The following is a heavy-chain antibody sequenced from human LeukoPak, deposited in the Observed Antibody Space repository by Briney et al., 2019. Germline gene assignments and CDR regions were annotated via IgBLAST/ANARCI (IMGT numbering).Heavy chain of an antibody. J-gene: IGHJ5*02. CDR2: IYTSGST. Sequence: SETLSLTCTVSGGSISSYYWSWIRQPAGKGLEWIGRIYTSGSTNYNPSLKSRVTMSVDTSKNQFSLKLRSVTAADTAVYYCARSGCSSTSCLFDPWGQGTLVTVSS. CDR3: ARSGCSSTSCLFDP. D-gene: IGHD2-2*01. CDR1: GGSISSYY. V-gene: IGHV4-4*07.